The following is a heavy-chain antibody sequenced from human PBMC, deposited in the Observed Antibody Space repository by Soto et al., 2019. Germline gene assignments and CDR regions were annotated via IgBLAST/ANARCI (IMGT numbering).Heavy chain of an antibody. CDR2: INHSGST. J-gene: IGHJ6*02. CDR1: GGSFSGYY. D-gene: IGHD6-19*01. Sequence: QVQLQQWGAGLLKPSETLSLTCAVYGGSFSGYYWSWIRQPPGKGLEWIGEINHSGSTNYNPSLKSRVTISVDTSKNQFSLKLRSVTAADTAVYYCARAPHSSGWYYYYYYGMDVWGQGTTVTVSS. V-gene: IGHV4-34*01. CDR3: ARAPHSSGWYYYYYYGMDV.